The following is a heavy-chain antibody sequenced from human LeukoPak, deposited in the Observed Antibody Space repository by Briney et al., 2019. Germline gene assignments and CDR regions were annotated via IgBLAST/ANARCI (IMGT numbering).Heavy chain of an antibody. V-gene: IGHV4-39*01. J-gene: IGHJ6*03. CDR3: AKHIRGSGSYMMYYYYMDV. D-gene: IGHD3-10*01. Sequence: SETLSLTCTVSGGSISSSSYYWAWIRQPPGKGLEWIGSIHYSGSTYYNPSLQSRVTISIDTSKNQFSLKLRFVTAADTAVYYCAKHIRGSGSYMMYYYYMDVWGKGTTVTISS. CDR1: GGSISSSSYY. CDR2: IHYSGST.